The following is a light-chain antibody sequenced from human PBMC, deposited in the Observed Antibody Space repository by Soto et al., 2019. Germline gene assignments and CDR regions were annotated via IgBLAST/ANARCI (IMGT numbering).Light chain of an antibody. CDR1: QSISSN. CDR3: QQYNDWPPRFT. CDR2: DAS. Sequence: DIVMTQSPATLSVSPGERATLSCRASQSISSNLAWYQQQPGQAPRLLIYDASTRATGIPARFSGSGSGTEFTLTVSSLQSEDSAIYYCQQYNDWPPRFTFGPGTKVEIK. V-gene: IGKV3-15*01. J-gene: IGKJ3*01.